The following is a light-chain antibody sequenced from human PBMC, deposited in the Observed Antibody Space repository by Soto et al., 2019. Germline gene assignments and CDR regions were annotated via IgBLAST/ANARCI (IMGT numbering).Light chain of an antibody. CDR2: DVS. V-gene: IGLV2-14*01. J-gene: IGLJ2*01. CDR3: SSYTSSSTPGV. CDR1: SSDVGGYNY. Sequence: QSVLTQPASVSGSPGQSITISCTGTSSDVGGYNYVSWYQQHPGKAPKLMIYDVSNRPSGVSNRFSGSKSGNTASLTISGLQAEDEAGYYCSSYTSSSTPGVFGGGTKVTVL.